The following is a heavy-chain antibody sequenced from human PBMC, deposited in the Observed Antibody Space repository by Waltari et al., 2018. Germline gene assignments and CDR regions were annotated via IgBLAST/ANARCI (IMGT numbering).Heavy chain of an antibody. J-gene: IGHJ5*02. CDR2: ISYDGSNK. V-gene: IGHV3-30*01. CDR3: ARDFNTIFGVVTTIGGVFDP. CDR1: GFTFSSYA. D-gene: IGHD3-3*01. Sequence: QVQLVESGGGVVQPGRSLRLSCAASGFTFSSYAMHWVRQAPGTGLEWVAVISYDGSNKYYADSVKGRFTISRDNSKNTLYLQMNSLRAEDTAVYYCARDFNTIFGVVTTIGGVFDPWGQGTLVTVSS.